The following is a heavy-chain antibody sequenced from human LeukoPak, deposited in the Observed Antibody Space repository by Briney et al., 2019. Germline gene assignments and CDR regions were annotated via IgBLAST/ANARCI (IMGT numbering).Heavy chain of an antibody. J-gene: IGHJ4*02. CDR2: INAGNGNT. CDR1: GYTFTSYA. D-gene: IGHD2-2*01. CDR3: ASGILVVPAAHFDY. V-gene: IGHV1-3*01. Sequence: GASVKVSCKASGYTFTSYAMHWVRQAPGQRLEWMGWINAGNGNTKYSQKFQGRVTITTDESTSTAYMELSSLRSEDTAVYYCASGILVVPAAHFDYWGQGTLVTVSS.